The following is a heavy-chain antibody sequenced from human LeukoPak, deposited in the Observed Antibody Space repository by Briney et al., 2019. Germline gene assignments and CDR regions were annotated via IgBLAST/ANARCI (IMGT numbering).Heavy chain of an antibody. CDR1: GYTFTGYY. Sequence: ASVKVSCKASGYTFTGYYMHWVRQAPGQGLEWMGWINPNSGGTNYAQKFQGRVTMTRDMSTSTVYMELSSLRSEATAVYYCARVTPSGSRPRFDPWGQGTLVTVSS. CDR2: INPNSGGT. J-gene: IGHJ5*02. CDR3: ARVTPSGSRPRFDP. V-gene: IGHV1-2*02. D-gene: IGHD1-26*01.